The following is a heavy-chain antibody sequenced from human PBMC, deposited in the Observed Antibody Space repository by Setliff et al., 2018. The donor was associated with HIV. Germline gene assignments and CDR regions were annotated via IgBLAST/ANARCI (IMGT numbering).Heavy chain of an antibody. Sequence: PSETLSLTCAVYVGSFSSYFRGWIRRPPGTGLDWIGSIYFSGSTYYNPSLESRVTISMDTSKNQFSLKLTSVTAADTAVYYCARHPRHYNILTGYRYYYMDVWGKGTTVTVSS. V-gene: IGHV4-39*01. D-gene: IGHD3-9*01. CDR1: VGSFSSYF. CDR2: IYFSGST. J-gene: IGHJ6*03. CDR3: ARHPRHYNILTGYRYYYMDV.